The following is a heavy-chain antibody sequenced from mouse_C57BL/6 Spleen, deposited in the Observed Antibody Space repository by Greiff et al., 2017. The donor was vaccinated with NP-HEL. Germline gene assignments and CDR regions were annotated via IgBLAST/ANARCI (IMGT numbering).Heavy chain of an antibody. D-gene: IGHD1-1*01. CDR2: ISSGSSTI. V-gene: IGHV5-17*01. J-gene: IGHJ4*01. CDR3: ARNYYTGAMDY. Sequence: EVKLMESGGGLVKPGGSLKLSCAASGFTFSDYGMHWVRQAPEKGLEWVAYISSGSSTIYYADTVKGRFTISRDNAKNTLFLHMTSLRSEDTAMYYCARNYYTGAMDYWGQGTSVTVSS. CDR1: GFTFSDYG.